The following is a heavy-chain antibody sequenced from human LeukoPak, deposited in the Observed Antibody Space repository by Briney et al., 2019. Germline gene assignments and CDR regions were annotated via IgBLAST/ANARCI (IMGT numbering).Heavy chain of an antibody. CDR2: ISRNSGAI. CDR1: AFTFDDYA. D-gene: IGHD2-21*02. V-gene: IGHV3-9*01. J-gene: IGHJ6*02. CDR3: AKGISVTDYYYGKDV. Sequence: GGSLRLSCAASAFTFDDYAMHWVRQAPGKGLEWVSGISRNSGAIGYADSVKGRFTISRDNAKNSLFLQMNSLQDEDTALYFCAKGISVTDYYYGKDVWGQGTTATVSS.